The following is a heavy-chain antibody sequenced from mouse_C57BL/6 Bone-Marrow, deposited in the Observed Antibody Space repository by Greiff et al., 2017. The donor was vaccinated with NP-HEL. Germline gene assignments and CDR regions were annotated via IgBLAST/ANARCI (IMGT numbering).Heavy chain of an antibody. J-gene: IGHJ3*01. Sequence: VQLQQPGAELVKPGASVKLSCKASGYTFTSYWMHWVKQRPGQGLEWIGMIHPNSGSTNYNEKFKSKATLTVDKSSSTAYMQLSSLTSEDSAVYHCARWDGNYDFSWFAYWGQGTLVTVSA. V-gene: IGHV1-64*01. CDR3: ARWDGNYDFSWFAY. CDR1: GYTFTSYW. CDR2: IHPNSGST. D-gene: IGHD2-1*01.